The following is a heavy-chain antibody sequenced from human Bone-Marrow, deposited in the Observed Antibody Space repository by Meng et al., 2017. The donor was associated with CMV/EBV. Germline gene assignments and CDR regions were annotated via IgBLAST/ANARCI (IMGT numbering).Heavy chain of an antibody. CDR1: ESPFPGYY. CDR2: INPNSGGT. V-gene: IGHV1-2*02. J-gene: IGHJ5*02. CDR3: AREKYDFWSGSEGIDP. Sequence: ESPFPGYYMHWVRPAPGQWLEWMGWINPNSGGTNYAQKFQGRVPMTRDTSISTAYMELSRLRSDDTAVYYCAREKYDFWSGSEGIDPWGQGTLVTVSS. D-gene: IGHD3-3*01.